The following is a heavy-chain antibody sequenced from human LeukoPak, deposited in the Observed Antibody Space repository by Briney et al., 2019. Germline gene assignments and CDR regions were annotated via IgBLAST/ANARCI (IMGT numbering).Heavy chain of an antibody. J-gene: IGHJ4*02. CDR2: IYHSGST. D-gene: IGHD3-22*01. CDR3: AREGNYDTSGYNPFDY. V-gene: IGHV4-4*02. CDR1: GGSISSSNW. Sequence: SGTLSLTCAVSGGSISSSNWWNWVRQPPGKGLEWIGEIYHSGSTNYNPSLKSRVTISVDKSKNQFSLKLSSVTAADTAVYYCAREGNYDTSGYNPFDYWGQGTLVTVSS.